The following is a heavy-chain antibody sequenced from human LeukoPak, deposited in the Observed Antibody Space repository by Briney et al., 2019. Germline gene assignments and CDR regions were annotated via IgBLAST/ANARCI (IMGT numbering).Heavy chain of an antibody. V-gene: IGHV1-2*06. D-gene: IGHD5-12*01. CDR3: AREGSGYDSDY. CDR1: GYTFTDHY. Sequence: ASVKVSCKASGYTFTDHYMHWVRQAPGQGLEWMGRINPNSGGTNYAQKFQGRVTMTRDTSISTAYMELSRLRSDDTAVYYCAREGSGYDSDYWGQGTLVTVSS. CDR2: INPNSGGT. J-gene: IGHJ4*02.